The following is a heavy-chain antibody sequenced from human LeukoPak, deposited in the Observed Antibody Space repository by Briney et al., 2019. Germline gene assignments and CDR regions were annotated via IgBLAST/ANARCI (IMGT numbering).Heavy chain of an antibody. V-gene: IGHV4-59*01. Sequence: SETLSLTCSVSDGSINSYYSNWIRQPPGKGLEWIGYIYYSGSTDYNPSLKSRVTISIDTSKNQFSLKLNSMTAADTAMYYCARTTTKYNTYDYWGQGTLVTVSS. CDR3: ARTTTKYNTYDY. J-gene: IGHJ4*02. D-gene: IGHD4-17*01. CDR1: DGSINSYY. CDR2: IYYSGST.